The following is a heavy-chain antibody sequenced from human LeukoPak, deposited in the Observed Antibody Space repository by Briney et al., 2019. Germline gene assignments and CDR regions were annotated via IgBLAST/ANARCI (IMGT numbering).Heavy chain of an antibody. CDR1: GFTFSNAW. D-gene: IGHD3-22*01. CDR2: IKSKTDGGTT. J-gene: IGHJ4*02. V-gene: IGHV3-15*01. Sequence: GGSLRLSCAASGFTFSNAWMSWVRQAPGKGLEWVGRIKSKTDGGTTDYAAPVKGRFTISRDDSKNTLCLQMNSLKTEDTAVYYCTTDQHDSSGYWADYWGQGTLVTVSS. CDR3: TTDQHDSSGYWADY.